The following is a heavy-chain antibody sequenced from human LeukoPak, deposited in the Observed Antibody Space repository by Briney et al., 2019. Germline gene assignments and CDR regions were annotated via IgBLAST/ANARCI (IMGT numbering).Heavy chain of an antibody. CDR1: GFTFYDYA. CDR3: TKGARDYFDS. Sequence: GGSLRLSCAGSGFTFYDYAMHWVRQVPGKGLEWVSGISWNSNSIDYADSVKGRFTISRDNAKNSLYLQMNSLRPEDTALYYCTKGARDYFDSWGQGTLVTVSS. V-gene: IGHV3-9*01. CDR2: ISWNSNSI. J-gene: IGHJ4*02.